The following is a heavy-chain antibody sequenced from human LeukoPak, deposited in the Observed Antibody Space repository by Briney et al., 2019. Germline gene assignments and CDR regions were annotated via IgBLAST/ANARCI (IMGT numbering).Heavy chain of an antibody. CDR3: ARGRDAYNRFDY. V-gene: IGHV4-61*02. CDR2: IYTSGST. J-gene: IGHJ4*02. CDR1: GGSISSGSYY. Sequence: PSQTLSLTCIVSGGSISSGSYYWSWIWQPAGKGLEWIGRIYTSGSTNYNPSLKSRVTISVDTSKNQFSLKLSSVTAADTAVYHCARGRDAYNRFDYWGQGTLVTVSS. D-gene: IGHD5-24*01.